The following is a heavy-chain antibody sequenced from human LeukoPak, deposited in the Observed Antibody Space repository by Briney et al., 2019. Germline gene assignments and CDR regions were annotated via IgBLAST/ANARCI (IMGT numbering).Heavy chain of an antibody. Sequence: GGTLRLSCAASGFTFSSYSMNWVRQAPGKGLEWVSSISSSSSYIYYADSVKGRFTISRDNAKNSLYLQMNSLRAEDTAVYYCARDWFGSKYCSGGSCRETDAFDIWGQGTMVTVSS. CDR3: ARDWFGSKYCSGGSCRETDAFDI. V-gene: IGHV3-21*01. CDR1: GFTFSSYS. D-gene: IGHD2-15*01. J-gene: IGHJ3*02. CDR2: ISSSSSYI.